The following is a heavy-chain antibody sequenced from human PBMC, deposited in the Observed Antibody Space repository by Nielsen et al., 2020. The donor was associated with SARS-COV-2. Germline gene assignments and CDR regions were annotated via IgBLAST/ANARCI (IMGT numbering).Heavy chain of an antibody. J-gene: IGHJ4*02. CDR1: GFTFSSYA. CDR2: ISYDGSNK. Sequence: GESLRLSCAASGFTFSSYAMHWVRQAPGKGLEWVAVISYDGSNKYYADSVKGRFTISRDNSKNTLYLQMNSLRAEDTAVYYCARVREYYFDYWGQGTLVTVSS. V-gene: IGHV3-30*04. CDR3: ARVREYYFDY.